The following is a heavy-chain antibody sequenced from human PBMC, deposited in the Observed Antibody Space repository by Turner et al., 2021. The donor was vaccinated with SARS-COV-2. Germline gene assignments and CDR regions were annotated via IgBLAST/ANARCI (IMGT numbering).Heavy chain of an antibody. CDR3: AKGVGDLLVVLPPTHPFDY. CDR1: VFPFGSYA. J-gene: IGHJ4*02. V-gene: IGHV3-23*01. Sequence: EVQLLASGVGLVRPGGSLNEPGQAPVFPFGSYARGWVRQAPGKGLEGGSTISARGTNAYYADSVKGRFTISRDNSKNSLFLQLNSLRAEDTAVFYCAKGVGDLLVVLPPTHPFDYWGQGTLVTVSS. D-gene: IGHD2-2*01. CDR2: ISARGTNA.